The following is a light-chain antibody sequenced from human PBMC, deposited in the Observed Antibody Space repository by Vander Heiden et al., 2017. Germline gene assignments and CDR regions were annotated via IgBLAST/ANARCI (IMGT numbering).Light chain of an antibody. V-gene: IGKV3-15*01. CDR2: GAS. CDR1: QSVSSN. Sequence: EIAMTQSPATLSVSPGERATLSCRASQSVSSNLAWYQQKPGQAPRLLIYGASTRATGIPARFSGSGSGTEFTLTISSLQSVDFAVYYCQQYNNWWTFGQGTKVEIK. CDR3: QQYNNWWT. J-gene: IGKJ1*01.